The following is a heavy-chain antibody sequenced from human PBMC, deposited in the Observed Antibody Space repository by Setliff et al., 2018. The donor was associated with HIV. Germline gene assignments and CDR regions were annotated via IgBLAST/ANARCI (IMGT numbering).Heavy chain of an antibody. CDR2: LYHSGSA. Sequence: SETLSLTCTVPGGSISSHYWSWIRQPPGKGLEWIGYLYHSGSANYNPSLKSRVTISGDTSKNQFSLKLSSVTAADTAIYYCTRVRLLYSDSSPVWFDPWGQGTLVTVSS. J-gene: IGHJ5*02. V-gene: IGHV4-59*11. CDR1: GGSISSHY. CDR3: TRVRLLYSDSSPVWFDP. D-gene: IGHD3-22*01.